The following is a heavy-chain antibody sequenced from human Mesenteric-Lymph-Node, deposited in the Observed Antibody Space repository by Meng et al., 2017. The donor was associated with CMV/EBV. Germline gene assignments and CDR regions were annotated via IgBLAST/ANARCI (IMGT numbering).Heavy chain of an antibody. D-gene: IGHD3/OR15-3a*01. V-gene: IGHV3-30*04. CDR1: GFTFSSDT. CDR3: AREDHLLFSGTGGMDV. CDR2: ISHDERNK. Sequence: GGSLRLSCAASGFTFSSDTMHWARQAPGKGLEWVAAISHDERNKYYADSVKGRFTISRDNPKSTLFLQMNSLRPEDTAMYYCAREDHLLFSGTGGMDVWGQGNMVTVSS. J-gene: IGHJ6*02.